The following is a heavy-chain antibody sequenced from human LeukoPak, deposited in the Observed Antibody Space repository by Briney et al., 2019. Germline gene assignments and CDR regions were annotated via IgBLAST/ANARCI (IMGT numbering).Heavy chain of an antibody. Sequence: AASVKVSCKASGGTFSSYAISWVRQAPGQGLEWMGGIIPIFGTANYAQKFQGRVTITADESTSTAYMELSSLRSEDTAVYYCAGYCTNGVCYTWFDPWGQGTLVTVSS. D-gene: IGHD2-8*01. CDR2: IIPIFGTA. V-gene: IGHV1-69*13. CDR1: GGTFSSYA. CDR3: AGYCTNGVCYTWFDP. J-gene: IGHJ5*02.